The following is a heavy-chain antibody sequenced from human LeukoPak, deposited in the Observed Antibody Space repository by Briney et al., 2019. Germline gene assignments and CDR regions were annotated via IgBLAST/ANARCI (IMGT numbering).Heavy chain of an antibody. V-gene: IGHV1-46*01. CDR1: GYTFTSYY. CDR2: INPSGGST. J-gene: IGHJ4*02. D-gene: IGHD3-9*01. Sequence: ASVKVSCKASGYTFTSYYMHWVRQAPGQGLEWLGIINPSGGSTSYAQKFQGRVTMTRDTSTSTVYMELSSLRSEDTAVYYCARVPRPGYDILTGYDLLPDYWGQGTLVTVSS. CDR3: ARVPRPGYDILTGYDLLPDY.